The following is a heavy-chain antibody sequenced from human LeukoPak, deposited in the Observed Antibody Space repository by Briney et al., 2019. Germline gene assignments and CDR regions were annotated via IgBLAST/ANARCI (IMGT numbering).Heavy chain of an antibody. CDR1: GGTFSSYG. CDR2: IDPSAGST. J-gene: IGHJ6*04. CDR3: ARAHYASSNIKVPFDV. V-gene: IGHV1-46*01. D-gene: IGHD3-22*01. Sequence: ASVKVSCKASGGTFSSYGISWVRQAPGQGLEWMGVIDPSAGSTTYAQKFQGRVTMTRDTATSTVYMELSSLRSEDTAVYYCARAHYASSNIKVPFDVWGKGTTVTVSS.